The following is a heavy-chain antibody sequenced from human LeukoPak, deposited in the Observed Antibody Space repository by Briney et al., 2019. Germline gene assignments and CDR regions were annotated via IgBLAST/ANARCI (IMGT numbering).Heavy chain of an antibody. J-gene: IGHJ6*02. CDR1: GGSISSYY. D-gene: IGHD3-10*01. CDR3: ARQYYYGSGRSYYGMDV. CDR2: IYYSGST. Sequence: PSETLSLTCTVSGGSISSYYWSWIRQPPGEGLEWIGYIYYSGSTNYNPSLKSRVTISVDTSKNQFSLKLSSVTAADTAVYYCARQYYYGSGRSYYGMDVWGQGTTVTVSS. V-gene: IGHV4-59*01.